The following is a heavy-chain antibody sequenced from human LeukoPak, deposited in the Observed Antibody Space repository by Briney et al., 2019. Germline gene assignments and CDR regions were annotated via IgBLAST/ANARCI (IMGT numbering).Heavy chain of an antibody. Sequence: SETLSLTCTVSGVSISSGGYYWSWIRQHPGKGLEWIGYIYYSGSTYYNPSLKSRVTISVDTSKNQFSLKLSSVTAADTAVYYCASGEGGIAACWGEGTLVTVSS. J-gene: IGHJ4*02. CDR2: IYYSGST. CDR1: GVSISSGGYY. V-gene: IGHV4-31*03. CDR3: ASGEGGIAAC. D-gene: IGHD6-25*01.